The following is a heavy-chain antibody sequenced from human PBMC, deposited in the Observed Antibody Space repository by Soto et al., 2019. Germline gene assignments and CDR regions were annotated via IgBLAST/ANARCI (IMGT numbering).Heavy chain of an antibody. D-gene: IGHD6-13*01. CDR1: GFTFSTYG. CDR3: AREYSSWGYNWFDP. Sequence: GGSLRLSCAASGFTFSTYGMHWVRQAPGKGLEWVSYISSSSSTIYYADSVKGRFTISRDNAKNSLYLQMNSLRAEDTAVYYCAREYSSWGYNWFDPWGQGTLVTVSS. J-gene: IGHJ5*02. V-gene: IGHV3-48*01. CDR2: ISSSSSTI.